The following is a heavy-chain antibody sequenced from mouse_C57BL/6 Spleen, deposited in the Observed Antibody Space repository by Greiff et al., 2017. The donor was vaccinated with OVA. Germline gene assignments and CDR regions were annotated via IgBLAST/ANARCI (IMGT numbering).Heavy chain of an antibody. Sequence: QVQLQQPGAELVKPGASVKLSCKASGYTFTSYWMHWVKQRPGQGLEWIGMIHPTSGSTNYNEKFKSKATLTVDKSSSTAYMQLSSLTSEDSAVYYCARRVTTVVPFDYWGQGTTLTVSS. CDR2: IHPTSGST. CDR1: GYTFTSYW. D-gene: IGHD1-1*01. J-gene: IGHJ2*01. CDR3: ARRVTTVVPFDY. V-gene: IGHV1-64*01.